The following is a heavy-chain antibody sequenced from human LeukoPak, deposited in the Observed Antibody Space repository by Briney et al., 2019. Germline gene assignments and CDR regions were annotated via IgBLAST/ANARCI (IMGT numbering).Heavy chain of an antibody. D-gene: IGHD3-22*01. Sequence: SVKVSCKASGGTFSSYAINWVRQAPGQGLEWMGGIIPIFGTANYAQKFQGRVTITADESTSTAYMELSSLRSEDTAVYYCARGFPSYYYDSSGYYLAFDIWGQGTLVTVSS. CDR3: ARGFPSYYYDSSGYYLAFDI. CDR2: IIPIFGTA. J-gene: IGHJ4*02. CDR1: GGTFSSYA. V-gene: IGHV1-69*13.